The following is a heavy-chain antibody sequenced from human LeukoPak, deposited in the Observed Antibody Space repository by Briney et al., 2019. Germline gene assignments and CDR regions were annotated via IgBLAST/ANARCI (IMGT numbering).Heavy chain of an antibody. CDR2: IYYSGRS. J-gene: IGHJ4*02. Sequence: PSETLSLTCTVSGGSISSSSYYWGWIRQPPGEGLEWIGIIYYSGRSFYNPSLKSRVTISVDTSKNHFSLKLSSVTAADTAVFYCASWNTAMVTYDYWGQGTLVTVSS. V-gene: IGHV4-39*02. CDR1: GGSISSSSYY. D-gene: IGHD5-18*01. CDR3: ASWNTAMVTYDY.